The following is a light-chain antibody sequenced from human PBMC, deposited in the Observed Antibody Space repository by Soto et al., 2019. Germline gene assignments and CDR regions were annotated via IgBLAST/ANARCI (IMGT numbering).Light chain of an antibody. CDR3: QHLNTSLT. Sequence: IHLTQSPSSLSASVRDRVTITCWASQGISSYLAWYQQKPGKAPKLLIYAASTLQRGVPSRFSGSGSGTDFTLTISSLQPEDFATYYCQHLNTSLTFGQGTRLEIK. CDR2: AAS. J-gene: IGKJ5*01. CDR1: QGISSY. V-gene: IGKV1-9*01.